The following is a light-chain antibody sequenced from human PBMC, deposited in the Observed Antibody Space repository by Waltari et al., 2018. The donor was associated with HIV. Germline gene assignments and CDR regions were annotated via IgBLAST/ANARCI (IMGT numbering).Light chain of an antibody. CDR2: EAA. V-gene: IGKV3-15*01. J-gene: IGKJ2*01. Sequence: EVVMTQSPPTLSVSQGQRVTLSCRASQSISAKVAWYQQRPGQAPRLLIYEAATRPTGIPARFSGSGSGTEFTLTISNLQSEDFATYFCQQYDSGPRGITFGQGTMLEIK. CDR3: QQYDSGPRGIT. CDR1: QSISAK.